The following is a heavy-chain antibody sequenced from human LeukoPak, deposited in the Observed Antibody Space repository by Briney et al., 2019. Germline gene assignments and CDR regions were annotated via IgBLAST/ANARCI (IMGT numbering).Heavy chain of an antibody. D-gene: IGHD4-23*01. V-gene: IGHV4-30-4*01. CDR1: GGPISSGDYY. CDR3: ARGTRYGGTDY. J-gene: IGHJ4*02. CDR2: IYYSGST. Sequence: PSETLSLTCTVSGGPISSGDYYWGWIRQPPGKGLEWIGYIYYSGSTYYNPSLKSRVTISVDTSKNQFSLKLSSVTAADTAVYYCARGTRYGGTDYWGQGTLVTVSS.